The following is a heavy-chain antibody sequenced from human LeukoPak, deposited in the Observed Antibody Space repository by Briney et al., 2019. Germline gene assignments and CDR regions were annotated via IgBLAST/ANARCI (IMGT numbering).Heavy chain of an antibody. V-gene: IGHV3-66*01. J-gene: IGHJ4*02. D-gene: IGHD3-10*01. Sequence: GGSLRLSCAASGFTVSSNYMSWVRQAPGKGLEWVSVIYSGGSTYYADSVKGRFTVSRDNPKNTLYLQMNSLRAEDTAVYYCARDMGGSGSQPDYWGQGTPVTVSS. CDR2: IYSGGST. CDR3: ARDMGGSGSQPDY. CDR1: GFTVSSNY.